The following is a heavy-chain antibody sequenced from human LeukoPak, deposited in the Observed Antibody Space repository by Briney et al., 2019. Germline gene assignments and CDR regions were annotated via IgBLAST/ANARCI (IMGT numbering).Heavy chain of an antibody. J-gene: IGHJ4*02. CDR1: GLTFSNFA. CDR3: ARVLHNRNYDGSTYYGY. D-gene: IGHD3-22*01. CDR2: VSYDGSYK. Sequence: GGSLSLSCAATGLTFSNFAMHWVRQAPGKGLEGGAVVSYDGSYKYYADSVKGRFTISRDNSKNTLYLQMNSLRAEDTAVYYCARVLHNRNYDGSTYYGYWGQGTLVTVSS. V-gene: IGHV3-30*04.